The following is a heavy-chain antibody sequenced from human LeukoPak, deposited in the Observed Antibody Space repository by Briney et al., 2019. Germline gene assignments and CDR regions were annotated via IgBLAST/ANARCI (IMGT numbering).Heavy chain of an antibody. CDR3: ARRAGDYADAFDI. CDR1: GASISSGGYY. D-gene: IGHD4-17*01. J-gene: IGHJ3*02. CDR2: IYYGGST. V-gene: IGHV4-31*03. Sequence: SETLSLTCTVSGASISSGGYYWSWIRQHPGKGLEWIGYIYYGGSTYYNPSLKSRVTISVDTSKNQFSLKLSSVTAADTAVYYCARRAGDYADAFDIWGQGTMVTVSS.